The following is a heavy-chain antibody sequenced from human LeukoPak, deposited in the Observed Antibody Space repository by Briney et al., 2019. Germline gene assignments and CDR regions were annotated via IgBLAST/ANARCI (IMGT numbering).Heavy chain of an antibody. D-gene: IGHD3-10*01. Sequence: SETLSLTCSVSGVSISRYYWSWIRQPPGKRLEWVGYTGSTNYNPSLKSRVSISMDTSKDQFSLKLTSVTAADTAVYYCARNSGSYYKTRFHYWGQGTMVTVSS. CDR1: GVSISRYY. V-gene: IGHV4-59*01. CDR3: ARNSGSYYKTRFHY. J-gene: IGHJ4*02. CDR2: TGST.